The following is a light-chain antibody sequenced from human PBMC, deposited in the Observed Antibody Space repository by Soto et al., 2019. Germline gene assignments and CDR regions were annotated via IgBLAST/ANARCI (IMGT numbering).Light chain of an antibody. CDR2: KAS. J-gene: IGKJ1*01. CDR1: QSVDTC. CDR3: QQFYRYPWT. Sequence: DIQMTQSTSTLSASVGDRVTISCRASQSVDTCLAWYQQKPGKAPHLLIYKASSLETRVPSRFSGSGSVTEFSLTISSLQPDDVATYYCQQFYRYPWTFGQGTKVEIK. V-gene: IGKV1-5*03.